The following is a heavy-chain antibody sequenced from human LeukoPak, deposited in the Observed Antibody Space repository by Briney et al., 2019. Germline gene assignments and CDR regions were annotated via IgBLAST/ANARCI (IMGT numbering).Heavy chain of an antibody. Sequence: GRSLRLSCAASGFTFSSYGMHWVRQAPGKGLEWVAVISYDGSNKYYADSVKGRFTISRDNSKNTLYLQMNSLRAEDTAVYYCAKGGYYDSSGYDDFDYWGQGTLVTVSS. CDR3: AKGGYYDSSGYDDFDY. V-gene: IGHV3-30*18. J-gene: IGHJ4*02. D-gene: IGHD3-22*01. CDR1: GFTFSSYG. CDR2: ISYDGSNK.